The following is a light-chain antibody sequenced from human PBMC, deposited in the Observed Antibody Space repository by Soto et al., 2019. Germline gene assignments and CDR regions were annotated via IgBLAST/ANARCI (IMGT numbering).Light chain of an antibody. V-gene: IGLV2-14*01. CDR2: EVS. J-gene: IGLJ1*01. CDR1: SSDVGGYDF. Sequence: QAVLTQPASVSGSPGQSVTISCTGTSSDVGGYDFVSWYQQHPGKAPKLMIYEVSNRPSGVSSRFSGSKSGNTASLTISGLQAEDDADYYCSSFSSGSTLFGTGTKLTVL. CDR3: SSFSSGSTL.